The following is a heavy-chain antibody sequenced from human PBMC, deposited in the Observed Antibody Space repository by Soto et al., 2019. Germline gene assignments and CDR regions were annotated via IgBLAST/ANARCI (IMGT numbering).Heavy chain of an antibody. Sequence: QVQLQESGPGLVKPSQTLSLTCTVSGGSISSGGYYWSWIRQHPGKGLEWIGYIYYSGSTYYNPSLKSRVTISVDASENQFSLKRSSVTAADTAVDYCARGGRYRYEYFDYWGPGTLVTVSS. V-gene: IGHV4-31*03. CDR2: IYYSGST. CDR1: GGSISSGGYY. D-gene: IGHD5-18*01. CDR3: ARGGRYRYEYFDY. J-gene: IGHJ4*02.